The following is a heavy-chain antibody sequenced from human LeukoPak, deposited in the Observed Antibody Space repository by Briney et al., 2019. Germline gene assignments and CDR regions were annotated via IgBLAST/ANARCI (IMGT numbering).Heavy chain of an antibody. J-gene: IGHJ3*02. CDR2: INAGNGNT. D-gene: IGHD6-13*01. Sequence: GASVKVSCKASGYTFTSYAMHWVRQAPGQRLEWMGWINAGNGNTKYSQKFQGRVTITRDTSASTAYMELSSLRSEDTAVYYCARGGVSTRGAFDIWGQGTMVTVSS. CDR3: ARGGVSTRGAFDI. V-gene: IGHV1-3*01. CDR1: GYTFTSYA.